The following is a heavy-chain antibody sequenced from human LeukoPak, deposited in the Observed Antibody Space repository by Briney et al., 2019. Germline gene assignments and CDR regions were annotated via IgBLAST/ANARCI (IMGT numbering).Heavy chain of an antibody. CDR2: MKQDGSEK. Sequence: GGSLRLSCAASRFAISDYWMAWGRQAPEKGLEWVANMKQDGSEKYYVDSVKGRFTISRDNAKNSLYLQMNSLRVEDTALYYCGRSLAAGFDIWGRGTMVTVSS. CDR1: RFAISDYW. J-gene: IGHJ3*02. D-gene: IGHD6-25*01. V-gene: IGHV3-7*04. CDR3: GRSLAAGFDI.